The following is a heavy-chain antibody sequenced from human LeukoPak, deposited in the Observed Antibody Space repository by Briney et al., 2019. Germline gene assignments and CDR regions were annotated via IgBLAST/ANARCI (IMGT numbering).Heavy chain of an antibody. J-gene: IGHJ4*02. V-gene: IGHV4-4*07. CDR3: ARAVDSSGWYPYYFDY. CDR2: IYTSGST. Sequence: PSETLSLTCTVSGNSISSYYWSWIRQPAGKGLEWIGRIYTSGSTNYNPSLKSRVTMSVDTSKNQFSLKLSSVTAADTAVYYCARAVDSSGWYPYYFDYWGQGTLVTVSS. CDR1: GNSISSYY. D-gene: IGHD6-19*01.